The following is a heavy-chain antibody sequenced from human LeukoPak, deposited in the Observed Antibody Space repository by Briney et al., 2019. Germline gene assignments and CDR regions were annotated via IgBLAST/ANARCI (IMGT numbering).Heavy chain of an antibody. Sequence: GGSLRLSCAASGFTFSSFGMSWVRQAPGKGLEWVSAISSTGGTAYYADSVKGRFTISRDNSKNTLYLQMNSLRAEDTAIYYCAKTRGSGPFDYWGQGTLVTVSS. CDR2: ISSTGGTA. CDR1: GFTFSSFG. CDR3: AKTRGSGPFDY. V-gene: IGHV3-23*01. D-gene: IGHD3-10*01. J-gene: IGHJ4*02.